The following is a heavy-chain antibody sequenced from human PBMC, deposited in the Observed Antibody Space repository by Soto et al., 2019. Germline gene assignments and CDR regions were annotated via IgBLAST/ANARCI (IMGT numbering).Heavy chain of an antibody. D-gene: IGHD2-2*01. CDR3: ARRYASSFDY. V-gene: IGHV2-5*02. J-gene: IGHJ4*02. Sequence: QITLKESGPTVVRPTQTLTLTCTFSGFSLNTSGVAVGWIRQPPGKALECLALIYWDDNKRYSPSLQSRITLTKDTSKNQVVLTMTDMDPVDTAPYYCARRYASSFDYWGQGTLVTVSS. CDR1: GFSLNTSGVA. CDR2: IYWDDNK.